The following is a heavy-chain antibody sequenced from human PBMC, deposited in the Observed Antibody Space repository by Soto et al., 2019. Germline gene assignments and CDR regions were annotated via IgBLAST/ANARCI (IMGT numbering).Heavy chain of an antibody. CDR2: IYYSGST. J-gene: IGHJ3*02. CDR3: ARDTGWIDAFDI. CDR1: GGSISSYY. D-gene: IGHD6-19*01. V-gene: IGHV4-59*01. Sequence: SETLSLTCTVSGGSISSYYWSWIRQPPGKGLEWIGYIYYSGSTNYNPSLKSRVTISVDTSKNQFSLKLSSVTAADTAVYYCARDTGWIDAFDIWGQGTMVTVSS.